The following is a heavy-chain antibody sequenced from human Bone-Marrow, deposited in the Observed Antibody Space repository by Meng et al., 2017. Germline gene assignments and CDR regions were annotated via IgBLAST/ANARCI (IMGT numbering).Heavy chain of an antibody. CDR1: GGSISSSNW. CDR2: IYHSGST. Sequence: QVQLQQWGAGLVKPSGTLSLTCAVAGGSISSSNWWSWVRQPPGKGLEWIGEIYHSGSTNYNPSLKSRVTISVDKSKNQFSLKLSSVTAADTAVYYCARDYYDSSGYPTFDYWGQGTLVTVSS. V-gene: IGHV4-4*02. J-gene: IGHJ4*02. D-gene: IGHD3-22*01. CDR3: ARDYYDSSGYPTFDY.